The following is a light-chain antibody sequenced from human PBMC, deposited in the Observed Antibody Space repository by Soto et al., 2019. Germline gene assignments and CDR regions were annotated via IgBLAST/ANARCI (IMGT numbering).Light chain of an antibody. CDR1: QGISNY. CDR3: QQNYSPQPIT. Sequence: DIHMTQSPSSLSASVGYIFTITCRASQGISNYLAWYQQKPVKAPKLLIYAASSLQSGVPSRFCGSESATDFTLTISSLKTEDFANYYCQQNYSPQPITFGHGTRLEIK. V-gene: IGKV1-39*01. CDR2: AAS. J-gene: IGKJ5*01.